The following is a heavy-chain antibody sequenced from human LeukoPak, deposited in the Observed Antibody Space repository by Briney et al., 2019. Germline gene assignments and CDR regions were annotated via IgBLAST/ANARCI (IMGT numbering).Heavy chain of an antibody. CDR2: ISSSSSFI. V-gene: IGHV3-21*01. J-gene: IGHJ4*02. D-gene: IGHD2/OR15-2a*01. CDR3: ARDVRVDF. CDR1: GFTFSSYT. Sequence: GGSLRLSCAASGFTFSSYTMNWVRQAPGKGLEWVSSISSSSSFIYYADSVKGRFTISRDNAKNSLSLQMNTLRAEDTAVYYCARDVRVDFRGQGTLVTVSS.